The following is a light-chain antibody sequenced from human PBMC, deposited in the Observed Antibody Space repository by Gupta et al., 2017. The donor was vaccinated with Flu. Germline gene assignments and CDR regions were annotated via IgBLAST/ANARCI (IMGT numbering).Light chain of an antibody. CDR1: SSDVGSYDL. J-gene: IGLJ1*01. V-gene: IGLV2-23*01. Sequence: ISCTGTSSDVGSYDLVSWYQQHPGKAPKLMIYEGSQRPSGVSNRFSGSRSGNTASLTISGLQAEDEADYFCCSCAGSPPYVFGAGTKVTVL. CDR2: EGS. CDR3: CSCAGSPPYV.